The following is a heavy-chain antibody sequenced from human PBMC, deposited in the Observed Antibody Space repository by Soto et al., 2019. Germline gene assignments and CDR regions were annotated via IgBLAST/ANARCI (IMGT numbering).Heavy chain of an antibody. CDR1: GFTFSTYC. D-gene: IGHD6-19*01. CDR2: ISYDGTNK. J-gene: IGHJ4*02. Sequence: GGSLILSCAASGFTFSTYCMHWVRQTPGKGLEWVAVISYDGTNKFYSDSVKGRFTISRDNFKNTLTLQMNSLRAEDTAVYYCARSRIAVAGYEGLYYFDYWGQGTLVTVSS. V-gene: IGHV3-30*03. CDR3: ARSRIAVAGYEGLYYFDY.